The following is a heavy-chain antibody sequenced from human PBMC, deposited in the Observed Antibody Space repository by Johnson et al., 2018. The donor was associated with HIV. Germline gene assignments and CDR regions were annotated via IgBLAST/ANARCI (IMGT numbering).Heavy chain of an antibody. CDR3: AKAEDESRGAFDI. D-gene: IGHD3-22*01. CDR2: ITYDGSNK. CDR1: GFTFSSYG. V-gene: IGHV3-33*06. Sequence: QLVESGGGVVQPGRSLRLSCAASGFTFSSYGMHWVRQAPGKGLEWVAVITYDGSNKYEADSVKGRFTISRDNSKNTLYLQMNSLRAEDTAVYYCAKAEDESRGAFDIWGKGTMVTVSS. J-gene: IGHJ3*02.